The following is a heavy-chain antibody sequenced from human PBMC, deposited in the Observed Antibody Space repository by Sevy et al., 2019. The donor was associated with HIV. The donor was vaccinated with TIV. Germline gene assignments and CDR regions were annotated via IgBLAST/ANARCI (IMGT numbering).Heavy chain of an antibody. CDR2: ISYDGSNK. J-gene: IGHJ6*02. D-gene: IGHD3-3*01. CDR3: ARDRGKLRLIPIDG. V-gene: IGHV3-30*04. Sequence: GGSLRLSCAASGFTFSSYAMHWVRQAPGKGLEWVAVISYDGSNKYYADSVKGRFTISTDNSKNTLYLQMNSLRAEDTAWYYCARDRGKLRLIPIDGWGQGTTVTVSS. CDR1: GFTFSSYA.